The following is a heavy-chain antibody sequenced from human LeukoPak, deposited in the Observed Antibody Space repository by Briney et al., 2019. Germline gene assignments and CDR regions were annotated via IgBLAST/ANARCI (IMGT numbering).Heavy chain of an antibody. CDR2: INHSGST. Sequence: SETLSLTCAVYGGSFSGYYWSWIRQPPGKGLEWIGEINHSGSTNYNPSLKSRATISVDTSKNQFSLKLSSVTAADTAVYYCAIHIVVVPAAKKKYWFDPWGQGTLVTVSS. V-gene: IGHV4-34*01. CDR1: GGSFSGYY. CDR3: AIHIVVVPAAKKKYWFDP. D-gene: IGHD2-2*01. J-gene: IGHJ5*02.